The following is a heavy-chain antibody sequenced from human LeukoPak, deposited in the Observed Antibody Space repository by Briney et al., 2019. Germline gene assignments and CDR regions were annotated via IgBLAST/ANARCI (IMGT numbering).Heavy chain of an antibody. CDR3: VRDGNDGLNDWEY. CDR2: TNKDGSEK. CDR1: GLTLSSHW. D-gene: IGHD1-1*01. Sequence: GGSLRLSCAASGLTLSSHWMHWVRQAPGKGLEWVANTNKDGSEKWYVDSVKGRFTISRDNAKNSLYLQMNSLKAGDTALYYCVRDGNDGLNDWEYWGQGALVTVSS. J-gene: IGHJ1*01. V-gene: IGHV3-7*03.